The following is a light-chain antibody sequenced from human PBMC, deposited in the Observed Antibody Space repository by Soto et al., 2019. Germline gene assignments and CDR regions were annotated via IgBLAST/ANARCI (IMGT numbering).Light chain of an antibody. CDR2: DAS. CDR3: HQYNSNYPWA. J-gene: IGKJ1*01. CDR1: QSISSW. Sequence: DIQMTQSPSTLSASVGDRVTITCRASQSISSWLAWYQQKPGKAPKLLIYDASSLESGVPSRFSGSGSGTEISLPISSLLPDDFSTYYCHQYNSNYPWAFGQGTKVDIK. V-gene: IGKV1-5*01.